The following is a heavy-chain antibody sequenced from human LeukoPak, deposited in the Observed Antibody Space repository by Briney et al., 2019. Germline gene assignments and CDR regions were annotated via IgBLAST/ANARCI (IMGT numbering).Heavy chain of an antibody. J-gene: IGHJ4*02. Sequence: GASVKVSCKVSGYTLTELSMHWVRQAPGQGLEWMGIINPSGGSTSYAQKFQGRVTMTRDMSTSTVYMELSSLRSEDTAVYYCARRGSSSDYWGQGTLVTVSS. CDR2: INPSGGST. V-gene: IGHV1-46*01. CDR3: ARRGSSSDY. CDR1: GYTLTELS. D-gene: IGHD6-6*01.